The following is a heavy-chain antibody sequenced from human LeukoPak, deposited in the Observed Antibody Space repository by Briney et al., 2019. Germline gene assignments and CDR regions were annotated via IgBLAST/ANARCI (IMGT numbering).Heavy chain of an antibody. CDR3: TRDRQGPKLYEMHV. J-gene: IGHJ6*02. CDR2: IRQDGSAK. Sequence: GGSLRLSCAASGFTFSTYWMCWVRQAPGKGLEWVANIRQDGSAKYYLDSVKGRFTISRDNAKNSLYLQMNSLRAEDTAVYSCTRDRQGPKLYEMHVWGQGTTATVSS. V-gene: IGHV3-7*01. D-gene: IGHD3-10*01. CDR1: GFTFSTYW.